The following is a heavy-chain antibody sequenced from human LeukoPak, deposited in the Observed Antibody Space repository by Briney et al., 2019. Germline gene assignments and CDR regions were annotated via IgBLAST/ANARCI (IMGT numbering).Heavy chain of an antibody. Sequence: SETLSLTCTVSGGSISSNYWSWIRQPPGKGLECIGYIYSSGSTDYNPSLKSRVTISVDTSKNQFSQKLRSVTAADTAVYYCAGEEHRGRFWAFDIWGQGTKVTVSS. V-gene: IGHV4-59*13. J-gene: IGHJ3*02. CDR1: GGSISSNY. CDR2: IYSSGST. CDR3: AGEEHRGRFWAFDI. D-gene: IGHD3-3*01.